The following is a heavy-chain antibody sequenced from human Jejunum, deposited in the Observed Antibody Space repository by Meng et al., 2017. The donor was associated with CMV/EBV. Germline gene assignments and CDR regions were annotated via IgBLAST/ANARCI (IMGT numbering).Heavy chain of an antibody. V-gene: IGHV3-9*01. Sequence: SGFTVDDYAMHWVRQVSGKGLECVASITFDSGKIGYADSVKGRFTISRDNAKNSLYLQMNSLRAEDTALYYCVKDRRGGFYDGMEVWGQGTTVTVSS. J-gene: IGHJ6*02. CDR1: GFTVDDYA. CDR3: VKDRRGGFYDGMEV. D-gene: IGHD6-25*01. CDR2: ITFDSGKI.